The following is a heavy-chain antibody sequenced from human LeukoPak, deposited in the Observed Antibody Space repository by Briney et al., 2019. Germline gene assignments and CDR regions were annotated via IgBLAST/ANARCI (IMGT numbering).Heavy chain of an antibody. CDR1: VYTFTGYY. CDR2: INPNSGGT. Sequence: ASVKVSCKASVYTFTGYYMHWVRQAPGQGLEWMGWINPNSGGTNYAQKFQGRVTMTRDTSISTAYMELSRLRSDDTAVYYCARGVMITFGGVRFDYWGQGTLVTVSS. D-gene: IGHD3-16*01. V-gene: IGHV1-2*02. CDR3: ARGVMITFGGVRFDY. J-gene: IGHJ4*02.